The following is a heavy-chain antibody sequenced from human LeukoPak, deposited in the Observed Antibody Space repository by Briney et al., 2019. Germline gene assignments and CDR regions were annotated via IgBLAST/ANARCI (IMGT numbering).Heavy chain of an antibody. D-gene: IGHD6-19*01. Sequence: SETLSLTCTVSGGSVSSYYWSWIRQPPGKGLEWIGYIYYSGSTNYNPSLKSRITIAVDTSKNEFSLKLSSVTAADTAVYYCARDSRSGWGNWFDPWGRGTLVTVSS. CDR3: ARDSRSGWGNWFDP. J-gene: IGHJ5*02. CDR1: GGSVSSYY. V-gene: IGHV4-59*02. CDR2: IYYSGST.